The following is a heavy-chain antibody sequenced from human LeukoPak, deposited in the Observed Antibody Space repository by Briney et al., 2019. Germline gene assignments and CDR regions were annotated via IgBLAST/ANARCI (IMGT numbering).Heavy chain of an antibody. Sequence: EASVKVSCKASGGTFTSYSMNWVRQAPGKGLEWVSTISGGGGSTYYADSVKGRFTISRDNSKNTLYLQVNSLRAEDTAVYYCAKGGKWDVTPFDYWGQGTLVTVSS. CDR3: AKGGKWDVTPFDY. CDR2: ISGGGGST. J-gene: IGHJ4*02. CDR1: GGTFTSYS. V-gene: IGHV3-23*01. D-gene: IGHD1-26*01.